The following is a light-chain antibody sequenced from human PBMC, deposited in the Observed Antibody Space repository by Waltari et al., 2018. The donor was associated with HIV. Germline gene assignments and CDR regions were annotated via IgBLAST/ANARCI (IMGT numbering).Light chain of an antibody. Sequence: QSVLTQPPSVSGAPGQRVTISCTGSSSNIGAGYDVHWFQQLPGTAPKLLIYGNTIRPAGGPDRFSGSKSGTSASLAITGLQAEDEADYYCQSYDSGLSAYVFGTGTKVTVL. J-gene: IGLJ1*01. V-gene: IGLV1-40*01. CDR3: QSYDSGLSAYV. CDR1: SSNIGAGYD. CDR2: GNT.